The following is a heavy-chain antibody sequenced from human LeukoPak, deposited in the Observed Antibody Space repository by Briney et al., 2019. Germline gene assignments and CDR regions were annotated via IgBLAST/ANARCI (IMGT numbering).Heavy chain of an antibody. V-gene: IGHV3-53*05. CDR2: IYSSGTT. CDR3: ARGHGGTAYYFDY. CDR1: GFTFSSYA. D-gene: IGHD3-16*01. Sequence: GGSLRLSCAASGFTFSSYAMSWVRQAPGKGLEWVSVIYSSGTTYYADSVKGRFTISRDNSKNTLDLQMNGLRSEDTAVYYCARGHGGTAYYFDYWGQGTLVTVSS. J-gene: IGHJ4*02.